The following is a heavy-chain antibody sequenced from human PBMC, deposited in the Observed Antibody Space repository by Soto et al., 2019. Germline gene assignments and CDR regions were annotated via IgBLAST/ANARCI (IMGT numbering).Heavy chain of an antibody. D-gene: IGHD2-15*01. Sequence: VGSLRLSCEASGFTFSSYAMSWVRQAPGKGLEWVAAVSGSGVNTYHADSVKGRFSISRDNSNNTVSLQMDSLRAEDTAIYYCAKGVLGHCNGGSCYPLDYWGQGTLVTVSS. V-gene: IGHV3-23*01. CDR1: GFTFSSYA. CDR3: AKGVLGHCNGGSCYPLDY. J-gene: IGHJ4*02. CDR2: VSGSGVNT.